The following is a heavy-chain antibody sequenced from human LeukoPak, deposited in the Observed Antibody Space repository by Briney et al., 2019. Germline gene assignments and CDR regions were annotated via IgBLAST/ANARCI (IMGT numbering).Heavy chain of an antibody. V-gene: IGHV3-48*03. CDR3: ARVGRPVTQDNWFDS. D-gene: IGHD2-15*01. J-gene: IGHJ5*01. Sequence: PGGSLRLSCAASGFTFSSYEMNWVRQAPGKGLEWVSYISSSGSTIYYADSVKGRFTISRDNAKNSLYLQMNSLRAEDTAVYYCARVGRPVTQDNWFDSWGQGTLVTVSS. CDR2: ISSSGSTI. CDR1: GFTFSSYE.